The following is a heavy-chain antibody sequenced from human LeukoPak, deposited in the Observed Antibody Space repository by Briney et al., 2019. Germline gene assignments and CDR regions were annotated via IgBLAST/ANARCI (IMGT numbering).Heavy chain of an antibody. Sequence: GGSLRLSCAASGFTFSSFGMNWVRQAPGKGLEWVAVISYDEGKKYYADSVKGRFTISRDNSKNTLHLQMSSLRAEDTAVYFCAKGGITYNYYGMDVWGQGTTVTVSS. CDR3: AKGGITYNYYGMDV. D-gene: IGHD3-10*01. V-gene: IGHV3-30*18. J-gene: IGHJ6*02. CDR1: GFTFSSFG. CDR2: ISYDEGKK.